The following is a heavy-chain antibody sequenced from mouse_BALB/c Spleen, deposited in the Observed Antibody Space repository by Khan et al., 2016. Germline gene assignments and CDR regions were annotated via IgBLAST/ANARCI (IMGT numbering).Heavy chain of an antibody. J-gene: IGHJ1*01. CDR3: ARFYYGSSYWYFDV. Sequence: EVQLQESGPGLVKPSQSLSLTCTVTGYSITSDYAWNWIRQFPGNKLEWMGYISYSGSTSYNPSLKSRISITRDTSKNKFFLQLNSVTTEDTATYYCARFYYGSSYWYFDVWGAGTTVTVSS. CDR2: ISYSGST. CDR1: GYSITSDYA. D-gene: IGHD1-1*01. V-gene: IGHV3-2*02.